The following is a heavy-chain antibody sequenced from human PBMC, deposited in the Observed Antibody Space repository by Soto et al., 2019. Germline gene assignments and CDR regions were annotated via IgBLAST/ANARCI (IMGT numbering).Heavy chain of an antibody. CDR2: ISYDGSNE. V-gene: IGHV3-30*03. CDR1: GFSFSNYG. J-gene: IGHJ4*02. Sequence: GGSLRLSCAASGFSFSNYGMNWVRQAPGKGLEWVALISYDGSNEYYADSVRGRFTISRDNSKNTLYLQMNSLRPEDTAVYHCATRVYDYWGQGTLVTVSS. CDR3: ATRVYDY. D-gene: IGHD3-16*01.